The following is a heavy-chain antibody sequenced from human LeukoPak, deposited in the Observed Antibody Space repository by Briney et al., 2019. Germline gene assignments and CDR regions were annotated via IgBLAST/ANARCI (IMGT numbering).Heavy chain of an antibody. CDR2: ISGSGGST. Sequence: GGSLSLSCAASGFTFSSYAMTWVRQAPGKGLEWVSGISGSGGSTYYADSVKGRFTISRDNSKSTLFLQMNSLRAEDTAVYYCAKALTGKNWFDPWGQGTLVTVSS. V-gene: IGHV3-23*01. CDR3: AKALTGKNWFDP. CDR1: GFTFSSYA. D-gene: IGHD3-9*01. J-gene: IGHJ5*02.